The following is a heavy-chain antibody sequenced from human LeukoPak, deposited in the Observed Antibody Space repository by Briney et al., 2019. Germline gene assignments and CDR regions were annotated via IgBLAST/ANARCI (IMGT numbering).Heavy chain of an antibody. CDR2: IYSGGST. J-gene: IGHJ3*02. CDR1: GFTVSSNY. CDR3: ASAPLKHAFDI. Sequence: PGGSLRLSCAASGFTVSSNYMSWVRQAPGKGLEWVSVIYSGGSTYYADSVKGRFTISRHNSKNTLYLQMSSLRAEDTAVYYCASAPLKHAFDIWGQGTMVTVSS. V-gene: IGHV3-53*04.